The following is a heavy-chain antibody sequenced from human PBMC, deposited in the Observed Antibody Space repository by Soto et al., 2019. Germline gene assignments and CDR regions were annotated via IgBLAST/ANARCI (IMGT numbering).Heavy chain of an antibody. V-gene: IGHV1-18*01. CDR3: AMVDLYVTPTPQDV. D-gene: IGHD3-16*01. J-gene: IGHJ6*02. CDR2: ISPYTGNT. Sequence: QVQLGQSGDEVKKPGASVKVSCKASGYIFANYGITWVRQAPGQGLEWLGWISPYTGNTYYSTKVQGRLTLNTDTSTSTASRDMATLTAPETAVYYWAMVDLYVTPTPQDVWGQGTTVTVSS. CDR1: GYIFANYG.